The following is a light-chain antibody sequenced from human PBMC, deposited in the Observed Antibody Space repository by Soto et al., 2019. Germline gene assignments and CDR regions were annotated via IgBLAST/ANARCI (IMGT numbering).Light chain of an antibody. Sequence: QSVLTQSSSASASLGYSVNLTCTLNSGNSNNISAWHQQQPGKAPRYLMKLERSGSYTQGSVVPDLFSGSSSAADRYLTISILQSEDEDYYYCPSWDSNTHRLFGGGTKVTVL. CDR1: SGNSNNI. CDR2: LERSGSY. V-gene: IGLV4-60*03. J-gene: IGLJ2*01. CDR3: PSWDSNTHRL.